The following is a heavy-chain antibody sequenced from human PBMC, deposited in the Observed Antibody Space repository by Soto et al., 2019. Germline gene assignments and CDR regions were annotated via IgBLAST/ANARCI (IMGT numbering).Heavy chain of an antibody. Sequence: SETLSLTCTVSGGSISSSSYYWGWIRQPPGKGQEWIGSIYYSGSTYYNPSLKSRVTISVDTSKNQFSLKLSSVTAADTAVFYCARLAGYCSGTSCYGYYGMDVWGQGTTVTVSS. D-gene: IGHD2-2*01. V-gene: IGHV4-39*01. J-gene: IGHJ6*02. CDR1: GGSISSSSYY. CDR3: ARLAGYCSGTSCYGYYGMDV. CDR2: IYYSGST.